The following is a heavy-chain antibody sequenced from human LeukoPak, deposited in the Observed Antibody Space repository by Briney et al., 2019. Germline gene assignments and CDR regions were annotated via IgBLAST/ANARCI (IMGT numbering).Heavy chain of an antibody. CDR2: IIPIFGTA. D-gene: IGHD1-7*01. V-gene: IGHV1-69*01. CDR1: GGTFSSYA. Sequence: SVKVSCKASGGTFSSYAISWVRQAPGQGLEWMGGIIPIFGTANYAQKFQGRVTITADESTSTAYMELSSLRSEDTAVYYCARDMLELRHYYYYMDVWGKGTTVTVSS. J-gene: IGHJ6*03. CDR3: ARDMLELRHYYYYMDV.